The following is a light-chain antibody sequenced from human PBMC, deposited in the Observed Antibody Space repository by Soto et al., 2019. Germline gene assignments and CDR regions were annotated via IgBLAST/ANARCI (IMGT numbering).Light chain of an antibody. V-gene: IGLV2-8*01. CDR3: SLYAATNNYV. J-gene: IGLJ1*01. Sequence: QSALTQPPSASGSPGQSVTISCTGTSSDVGGYNFVSWYQQHPGKAPQLIIYEVTKRPSGVPDRFSASKSGNTASLTDSGLQTEDEADYYCSLYAATNNYVCGSGTKVTVL. CDR2: EVT. CDR1: SSDVGGYNF.